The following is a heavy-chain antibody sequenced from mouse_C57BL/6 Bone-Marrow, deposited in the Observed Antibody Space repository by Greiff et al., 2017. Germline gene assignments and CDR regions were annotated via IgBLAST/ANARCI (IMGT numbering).Heavy chain of an antibody. Sequence: EVKLQESGGGLVQPGGSLKLSCAASGFTFSDYGMAWVRQAPRKGPEWVAFISNLAYSIYYADTVTGRFTISRENAKNTLYLEMSSLRSEDTAMYYCARIGYYYGSSYWYFDVWGTGTTVTVSS. CDR2: ISNLAYSI. V-gene: IGHV5-15*01. CDR1: GFTFSDYG. J-gene: IGHJ1*03. D-gene: IGHD1-1*01. CDR3: ARIGYYYGSSYWYFDV.